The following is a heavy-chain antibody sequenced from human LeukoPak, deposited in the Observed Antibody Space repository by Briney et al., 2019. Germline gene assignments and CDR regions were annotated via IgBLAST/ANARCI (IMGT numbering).Heavy chain of an antibody. D-gene: IGHD1-26*01. Sequence: PGRSLRLSCAASGFTFSSYAMHWVRQAPGKGLEWVAVISYDGSNKYYADSVKGRFTISRDNSKNTLYLQINSLRAEDTAVYYCARATPVYSWSYYHPPSPLDYWGQGTLVTVSS. CDR2: ISYDGSNK. V-gene: IGHV3-30*01. CDR1: GFTFSSYA. CDR3: ARATPVYSWSYYHPPSPLDY. J-gene: IGHJ4*02.